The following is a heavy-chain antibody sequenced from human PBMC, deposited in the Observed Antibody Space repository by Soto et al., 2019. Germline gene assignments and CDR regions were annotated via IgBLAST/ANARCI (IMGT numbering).Heavy chain of an antibody. J-gene: IGHJ4*02. Sequence: ASVKVSCKASGGTFSSYTISWVRQAPGQGLEWMGWVDPNGGGSNSAQKFQGSVTMTWDTSITTAYLDLTRLTTNDTATYFCATWVDYGDFEGFDFWGQGTLVTVSS. D-gene: IGHD4-17*01. CDR2: VDPNGGGS. CDR1: GGTFSSYT. V-gene: IGHV1-2*04. CDR3: ATWVDYGDFEGFDF.